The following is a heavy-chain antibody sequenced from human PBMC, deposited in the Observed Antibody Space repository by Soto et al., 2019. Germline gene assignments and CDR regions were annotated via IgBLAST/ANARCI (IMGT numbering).Heavy chain of an antibody. CDR3: TTAHPRGPDY. V-gene: IGHV3-15*01. CDR2: IRSKTDGGTI. D-gene: IGHD5-12*01. J-gene: IGHJ4*02. CDR1: GFTFSNAW. Sequence: PGGSLRLSCAASGFTFSNAWMNWVRQAPGKGLEWIGQIRSKTDGGTIFYPAPVKGRFIISRDDSTNTLYLQMNSLNTDDTAVYYCTTAHPRGPDYWGQGTLVTV.